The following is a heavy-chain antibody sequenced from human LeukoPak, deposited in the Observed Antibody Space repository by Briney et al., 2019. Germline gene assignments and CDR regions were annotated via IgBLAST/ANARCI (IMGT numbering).Heavy chain of an antibody. CDR2: IYYSGST. V-gene: IGHV4-39*07. CDR1: GGSISSSSYY. D-gene: IGHD3-22*01. CDR3: ARPDSLHYAFDI. J-gene: IGHJ3*02. Sequence: SETLSLTCTVSGGSISSSSYYWGWIRQPPGKGLEWIGSIYYSGSTYYNPSLKSRVTISVDTSKNQFSLKLSSVTAADTAVYYCARPDSLHYAFDIWGQGTMVTVSS.